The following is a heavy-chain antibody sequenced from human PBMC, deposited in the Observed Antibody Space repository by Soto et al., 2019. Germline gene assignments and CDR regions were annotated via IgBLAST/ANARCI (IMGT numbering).Heavy chain of an antibody. D-gene: IGHD2-2*01. CDR1: GYSSTSYC. J-gene: IGHJ3*02. CDR3: AIRLGCSSTSCYALWGAFDI. CDR2: IDPSDSYT. V-gene: IGHV5-10-1*01. Sequence: GESLKISCKGSGYSSTSYCISWVRQMPGKGLEWMGRIDPSDSYTNYSPSFQGHVTISADKSISTAYLQWSSLKASDTAMYYCAIRLGCSSTSCYALWGAFDIWGQGTMVTVSS.